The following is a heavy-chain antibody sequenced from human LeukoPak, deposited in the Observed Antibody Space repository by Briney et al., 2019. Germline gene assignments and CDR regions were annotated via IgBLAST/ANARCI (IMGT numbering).Heavy chain of an antibody. CDR2: ISGGGGGT. Sequence: GGSLRLSCAASGFTFTSYAMSWVRQAPGKGLEWVSGISGGGGGTYYADSVKGRLTISRDNSTNSLYLQMNSLRAEDTAVYYFAKGRYYGSGKWGYFEYWGQGGLVTVSS. V-gene: IGHV3-23*01. J-gene: IGHJ4*02. CDR3: AKGRYYGSGKWGYFEY. CDR1: GFTFTSYA. D-gene: IGHD3-10*01.